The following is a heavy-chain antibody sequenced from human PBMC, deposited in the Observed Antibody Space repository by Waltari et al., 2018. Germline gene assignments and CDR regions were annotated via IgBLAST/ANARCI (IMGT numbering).Heavy chain of an antibody. CDR3: ARFPRDYSFDY. CDR2: IYTSGNT. V-gene: IGHV4-61*02. Sequence: QVQLQESGPGLVKPSQTLSLTCSVSGGSITSGIYYWTWIRQPAGKGLEWIGRIYTSGNTDYTPSLTSRVTMSMDTSKNQFALNLSSVTAADTAVYYCARFPRDYSFDYWGQGTLVTVSS. D-gene: IGHD4-17*01. CDR1: GGSITSGIYY. J-gene: IGHJ4*02.